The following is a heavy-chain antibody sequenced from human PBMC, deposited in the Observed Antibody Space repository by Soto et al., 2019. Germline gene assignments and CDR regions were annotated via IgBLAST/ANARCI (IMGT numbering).Heavy chain of an antibody. CDR1: GYSFTNYW. V-gene: IGHV5-51*01. CDR3: ARFADXTVTTWRRXXXP. CDR2: IYPGDSDT. D-gene: IGHD4-17*01. J-gene: IGHJ5*02. Sequence: GESLKISCKGSGYSFTNYWIAWVRQMPGKGLEWMGIIYPGDSDTRYSPSFQGQVTISADKSISTAYLQWSSLKASDTAMYYCARFADXTVTTWRRXXXPXXQGTXVTXS.